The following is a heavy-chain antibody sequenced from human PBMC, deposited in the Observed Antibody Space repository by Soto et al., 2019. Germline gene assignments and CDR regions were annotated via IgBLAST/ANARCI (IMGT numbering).Heavy chain of an antibody. J-gene: IGHJ6*02. CDR1: GFTFSSFG. V-gene: IGHV3-30*03. CDR2: ISHDGSKK. Sequence: GGSLRLSCAVSGFTFSSFGMHWVRQAPGKGLEWVAVISHDGSKKYHADSVKGRFTISRDNSKNTLYLRMNSLRTEDTALYYCARVRALDYYYGMDVWGQGTTVTVSS. CDR3: ARVRALDYYYGMDV.